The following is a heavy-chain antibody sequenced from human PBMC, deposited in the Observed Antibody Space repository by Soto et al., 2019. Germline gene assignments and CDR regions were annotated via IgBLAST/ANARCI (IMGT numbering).Heavy chain of an antibody. V-gene: IGHV2-26*01. CDR3: ARMKVDSYQFYYAMDV. D-gene: IGHD3-9*01. CDR2: IFSDNER. CDR1: GFSLTTGKMG. Sequence: SGPTLVNPTDTLTLTCTVSGFSLTTGKMGVSWIRQPPGKALEWLAHIFSDNERSYSTSLQGRLTISKDTSGSQVVLSMTNVDPVDTATYYCARMKVDSYQFYYAMDVWGQGTTVTVSS. J-gene: IGHJ6*02.